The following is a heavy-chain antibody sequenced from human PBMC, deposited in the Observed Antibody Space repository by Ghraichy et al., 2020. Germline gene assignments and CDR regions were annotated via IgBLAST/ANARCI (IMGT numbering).Heavy chain of an antibody. CDR3: ARRFNWIDY. J-gene: IGHJ4*02. Sequence: GSLRLSCVVYGGSFSDDYWIWIRQPPGKGLEWIGEINHFGGTKYTPSLKSRVTISVDTSKNQFSLKLNSVTAADTAVYYCARRFNWIDYWGQGTLVTVSS. CDR2: INHFGGT. CDR1: GGSFSDDY. V-gene: IGHV4-34*01. D-gene: IGHD3-3*01.